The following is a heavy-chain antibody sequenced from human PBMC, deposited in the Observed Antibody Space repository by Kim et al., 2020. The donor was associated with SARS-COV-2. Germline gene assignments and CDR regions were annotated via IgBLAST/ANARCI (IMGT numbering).Heavy chain of an antibody. J-gene: IGHJ5*02. Sequence: GGSLRLSCAASGFTFSSYSMNWVRQAPGKGLEWVSSISSSSSYIYYADSVKGRFTISRDNAKNSLYLQMNSLRAEDTAVYYCARDLVVVVAATVRNWFDPWGQGTLVTVSS. D-gene: IGHD2-15*01. V-gene: IGHV3-21*01. CDR2: ISSSSSYI. CDR1: GFTFSSYS. CDR3: ARDLVVVVAATVRNWFDP.